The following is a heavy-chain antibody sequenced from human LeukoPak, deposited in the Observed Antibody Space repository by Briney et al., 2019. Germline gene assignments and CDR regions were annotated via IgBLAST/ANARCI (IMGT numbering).Heavy chain of an antibody. J-gene: IGHJ4*02. D-gene: IGHD3-10*01. Sequence: ASVKVSCKASGYTFTTYDLNWVRQATGQGFEWMGWMNPNSGNPGYAQKFQGRVTMTRNTSISTAYMELSNLTSEDTAVYYCARRIRGAPTDYWGQGTLVTVSS. CDR1: GYTFTTYD. V-gene: IGHV1-8*01. CDR2: MNPNSGNP. CDR3: ARRIRGAPTDY.